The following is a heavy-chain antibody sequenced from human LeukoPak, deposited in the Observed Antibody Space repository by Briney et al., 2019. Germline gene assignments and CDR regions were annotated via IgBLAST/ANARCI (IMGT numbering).Heavy chain of an antibody. J-gene: IGHJ6*02. D-gene: IGHD1-1*01. Sequence: PGGSLRLSCAASGFTFSSYAMSWVRQAPGKGLEWVSAISGSGGSTYYADSVKGRFTISRDNSKNTLYLQMNSLRAEDTAVYYCARSFSAHSAGLWSIYYYGMGVWGQGTTVTVSS. CDR2: ISGSGGST. CDR1: GFTFSSYA. V-gene: IGHV3-23*01. CDR3: ARSFSAHSAGLWSIYYYGMGV.